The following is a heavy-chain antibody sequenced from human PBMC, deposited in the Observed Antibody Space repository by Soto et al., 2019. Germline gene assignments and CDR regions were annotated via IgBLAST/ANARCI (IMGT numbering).Heavy chain of an antibody. CDR2: IKSKTDGGTT. J-gene: IGHJ5*02. CDR1: GFTFSNAW. CDR3: TTDRDMVRGVIGWFDP. Sequence: GGSLRLSCAASGFTFSNAWMSWVRQAPGKGLEWVGRIKSKTDGGTTDYAAPVKGRFTISRDDSKNTLYLQMNSLKTEDTAVYYCTTDRDMVRGVIGWFDPWGQGTLVTVSS. V-gene: IGHV3-15*01. D-gene: IGHD3-10*01.